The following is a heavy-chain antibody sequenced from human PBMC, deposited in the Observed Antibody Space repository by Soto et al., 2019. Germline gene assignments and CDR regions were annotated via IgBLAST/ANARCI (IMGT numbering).Heavy chain of an antibody. CDR2: ISSSSSYI. CDR3: ARDHGDHVASFDY. J-gene: IGHJ4*02. V-gene: IGHV3-21*01. CDR1: GFTFSSYS. Sequence: GGSLRLSCAASGFTFSSYSMNWVRQAPGKGLEWVSSISSSSSYIYYADSVKGRFTISRDNAKNSLYLQMNSLRAEDTAVYYCARDHGDHVASFDYWGQGTLVTVS. D-gene: IGHD4-17*01.